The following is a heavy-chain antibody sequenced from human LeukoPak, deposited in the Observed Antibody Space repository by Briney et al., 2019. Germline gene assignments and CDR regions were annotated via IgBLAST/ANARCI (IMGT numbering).Heavy chain of an antibody. J-gene: IGHJ4*02. V-gene: IGHV3-66*01. Sequence: GGSLRLSCAASGLSVSSNYMSWVRQAPGKGLEWVSVIYVDGSTYYADSVKGRFTISRDNSKNTLYLQMNGLRADDTAVYYCARDVSHRHLDYWGQGTLVTVSS. CDR2: IYVDGST. D-gene: IGHD2/OR15-2a*01. CDR1: GLSVSSNY. CDR3: ARDVSHRHLDY.